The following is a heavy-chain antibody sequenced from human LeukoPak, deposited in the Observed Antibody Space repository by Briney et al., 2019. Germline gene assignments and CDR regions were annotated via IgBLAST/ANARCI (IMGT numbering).Heavy chain of an antibody. D-gene: IGHD5-18*01. CDR3: ARGRLTRRGYPRFDP. CDR2: MNPNSGNT. CDR1: GYTFTSYD. J-gene: IGHJ5*02. V-gene: IGHV1-8*01. Sequence: GASVKVSCKASGYTFTSYDINWVRQATGQGLEWMGWMNPNSGNTGYAQKFQGRVIMTRNTSISTAYMELSSLRSEDTAVYYCARGRLTRRGYPRFDPWGQGTLVTVSS.